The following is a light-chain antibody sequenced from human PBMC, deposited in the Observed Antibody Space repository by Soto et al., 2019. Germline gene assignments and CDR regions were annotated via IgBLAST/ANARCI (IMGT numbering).Light chain of an antibody. CDR2: GAS. Sequence: DIVMTQSPATLPASPGERATLSCRASQSVRSNLAWYQQKPGQAPKLLIYGASSWATGVPARFSGSGSGTEFTLTINSLQSEDFALYYCQEYDHCPRWTFGQGTKVDIK. CDR3: QEYDHCPRWT. V-gene: IGKV3-15*01. J-gene: IGKJ1*01. CDR1: QSVRSN.